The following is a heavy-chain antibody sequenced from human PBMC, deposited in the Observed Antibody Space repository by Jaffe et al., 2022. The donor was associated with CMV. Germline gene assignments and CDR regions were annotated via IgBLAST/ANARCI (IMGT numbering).Heavy chain of an antibody. CDR1: GFTFSDYY. D-gene: IGHD3-22*01. CDR3: ARELRIDYYDFYPRLPEDY. CDR2: ISSSGSTI. Sequence: QVQLVESGGGLVKPGGSLRLSCAASGFTFSDYYMSWIRQAPGKGLEWVSYISSSGSTIYYADSVKGRFTISRDNAKNSLYLQMNSLRAEDTAVYYCARELRIDYYDFYPRLPEDYWGQGTLVTVSS. V-gene: IGHV3-11*01. J-gene: IGHJ4*02.